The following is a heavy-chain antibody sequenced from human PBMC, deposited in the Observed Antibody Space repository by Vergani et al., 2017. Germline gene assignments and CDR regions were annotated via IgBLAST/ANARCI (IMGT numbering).Heavy chain of an antibody. CDR1: FSSYN. Sequence: FSSYNMNWVRQAPGKGLEWVSYISSSSNIIYYVDSVKGRFTISRDNAKNSLFLQMNSLRAEDTAVYYCARLSYDTTPYLQGGYDCWGQGTLVSVSS. CDR3: ARLSYDTTPYLQGGYDC. D-gene: IGHD3-22*01. J-gene: IGHJ4*02. CDR2: ISSSSNII. V-gene: IGHV3-48*01.